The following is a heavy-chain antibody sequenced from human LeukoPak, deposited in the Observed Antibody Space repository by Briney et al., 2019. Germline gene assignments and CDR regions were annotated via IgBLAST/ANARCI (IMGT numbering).Heavy chain of an antibody. CDR1: GFTLTYAW. J-gene: IGHJ4*02. Sequence: AGSLRLSCAASGFTLTYAWLSWVRQTAGKGLEWIGRIKSKSDGGTTDYAAPAKGRFTISRDDSKNTIYLQLNSLISEDTAVYYCTTDGGIGPRPIFDYWGQGSLVTVSS. V-gene: IGHV3-15*01. CDR3: TTDGGIGPRPIFDY. D-gene: IGHD6-13*01. CDR2: IKSKSDGGTT.